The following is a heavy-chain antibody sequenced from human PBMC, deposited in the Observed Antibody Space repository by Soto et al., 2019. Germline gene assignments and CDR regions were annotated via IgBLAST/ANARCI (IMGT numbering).Heavy chain of an antibody. J-gene: IGHJ4*02. D-gene: IGHD1-1*01. CDR1: GFTFSSDW. CDR2: IKCDGSNK. V-gene: IGHV3-74*03. CDR3: ARAAAFNDGGKSGFDC. Sequence: GGSLRLSCVASGFTFSSDWMHWVRKAPGKGLVWVAHIKCDGSNKKYADSVKGRFTISRDNSKNSVYLQMNSLRAEDTAVYYCARAAAFNDGGKSGFDCWGQGTLVTVSS.